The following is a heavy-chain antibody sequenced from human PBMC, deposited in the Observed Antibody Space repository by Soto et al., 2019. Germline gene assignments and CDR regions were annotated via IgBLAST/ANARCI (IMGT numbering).Heavy chain of an antibody. J-gene: IGHJ4*02. V-gene: IGHV4-59*01. Sequence: SETLSLTCTVSGGSISNFYWSWIRQPPGKGLEWIGHIYYSGSTNYNPSLKSRVTISVDTSKNQFSLKLNSVTAADTAVYYCERAGNYYSMDNWGQGTLVTVSS. CDR3: ERAGNYYSMDN. CDR1: GGSISNFY. D-gene: IGHD3-22*01. CDR2: IYYSGST.